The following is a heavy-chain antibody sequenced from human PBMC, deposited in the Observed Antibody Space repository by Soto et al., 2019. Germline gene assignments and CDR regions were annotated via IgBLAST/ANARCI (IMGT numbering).Heavy chain of an antibody. V-gene: IGHV3-23*01. CDR1: GFTFSSYA. D-gene: IGHD6-13*01. Sequence: PGGSLRLSCAASGFTFSSYAMSGVRQATGKGLEWFSAISGSGGSTYYADSVKGRFTISRDNSKNTLYLQMNSLRAEDTAVYYCAKDWGPYSSSWPDYWGQGTLVTVSS. CDR3: AKDWGPYSSSWPDY. CDR2: ISGSGGST. J-gene: IGHJ4*02.